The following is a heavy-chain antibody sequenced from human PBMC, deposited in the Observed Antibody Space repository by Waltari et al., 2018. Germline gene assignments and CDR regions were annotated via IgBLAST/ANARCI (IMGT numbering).Heavy chain of an antibody. Sequence: EVQLVESGGGLIQPGGSLRLSCAASGFTVSSNYMSWVRQAPGKGLEWVANIKQDGSEKNYVDSVKGRFTISRDNVKNALYLQMNSLRAVDTAVYYCARGALDVWGQGTTVTVSS. V-gene: IGHV3-7*04. CDR3: ARGALDV. CDR1: GFTVSSNY. J-gene: IGHJ6*02. CDR2: IKQDGSEK.